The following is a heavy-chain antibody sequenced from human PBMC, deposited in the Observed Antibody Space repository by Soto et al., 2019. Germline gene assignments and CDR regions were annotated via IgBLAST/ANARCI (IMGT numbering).Heavy chain of an antibody. V-gene: IGHV3-11*01. CDR2: ISSSDNII. CDR3: ARDLGYYDSSGYFNY. D-gene: IGHD3-22*01. Sequence: GGSLRLSCAASGFTFSDYYMSWIRQAPGKGLEWVAYISSSDNIIYYADSVKGRFTISRDNAKNSLYLQMNSLRAEDTAVYYCARDLGYYDSSGYFNYWGQGTLVTVSS. J-gene: IGHJ4*02. CDR1: GFTFSDYY.